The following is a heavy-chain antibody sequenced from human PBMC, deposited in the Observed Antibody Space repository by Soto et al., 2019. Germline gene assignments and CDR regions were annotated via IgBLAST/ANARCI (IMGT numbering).Heavy chain of an antibody. Sequence: LRLSCAVSGFTFSSYSMNWVRQAPGKGLEWVSSISRSSSDIYYEDSVKGRFTSSRDNAKNSLYLQMNSLRAEDTAVYYCARGPVGSSFDYWGQGTLVTVSS. J-gene: IGHJ4*02. V-gene: IGHV3-21*01. CDR2: ISRSSSDI. CDR1: GFTFSSYS. D-gene: IGHD1-26*01. CDR3: ARGPVGSSFDY.